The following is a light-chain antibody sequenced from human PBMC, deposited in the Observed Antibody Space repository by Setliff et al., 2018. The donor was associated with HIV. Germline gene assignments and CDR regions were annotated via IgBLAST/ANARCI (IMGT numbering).Light chain of an antibody. CDR2: SNN. CDR1: NSNIGSNT. J-gene: IGLJ1*01. CDR3: QTYDTSLHIYV. Sequence: QSVLTQPPSTSGTPGHRVIISCSGSNSNIGSNTVNWYQQLPGTAPKLLIYSNNQRPSGVPDRFSGSKSGTSASLAITGLQAEDEADYYCQTYDTSLHIYVFGTGTKVTVL. V-gene: IGLV1-44*01.